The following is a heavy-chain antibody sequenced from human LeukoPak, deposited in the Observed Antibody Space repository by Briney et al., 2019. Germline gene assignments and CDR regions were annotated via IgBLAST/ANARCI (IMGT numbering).Heavy chain of an antibody. V-gene: IGHV4-4*07. D-gene: IGHD6-19*01. J-gene: IGHJ6*02. CDR3: ARDHLIAVAGTYYYYGMDV. Sequence: PSETLSLTCTVSGGSISSYYWSWIRQPAGKGLEWIGRIYTSGSTNYNPSLKSRVTMSVDTSKNQFSLKLSSVTAADTAVYYCARDHLIAVAGTYYYYGMDVWGQGTTVTVSS. CDR1: GGSISSYY. CDR2: IYTSGST.